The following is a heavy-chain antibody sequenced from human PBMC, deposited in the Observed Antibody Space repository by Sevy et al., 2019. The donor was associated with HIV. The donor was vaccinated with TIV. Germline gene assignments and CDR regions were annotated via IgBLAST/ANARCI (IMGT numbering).Heavy chain of an antibody. CDR3: ARGTYYYGSGSYLTDYYFDY. J-gene: IGHJ4*02. Sequence: GGSLRLSCAASGFTFDDYDMSWVRQAPGKGLEWVSGINWNGGSTGYADSVKGRFTISRDNAKNSLYLQMNSLRAEDTALYYYARGTYYYGSGSYLTDYYFDYWGQGTLVTVSS. D-gene: IGHD3-10*01. CDR2: INWNGGST. V-gene: IGHV3-20*04. CDR1: GFTFDDYD.